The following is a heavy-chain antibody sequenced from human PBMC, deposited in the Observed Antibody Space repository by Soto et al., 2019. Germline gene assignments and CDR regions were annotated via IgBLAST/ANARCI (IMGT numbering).Heavy chain of an antibody. CDR3: ARGGGNGMDV. D-gene: IGHD3-3*01. CDR2: TSYRSKWDH. V-gene: IGHV6-1*01. J-gene: IGHJ6*02. CDR1: GDSVSSNSAA. Sequence: QVQLQQSGPGLVKPSQTLSLNCAISGDSVSSNSAAWNWIRQSPSRGLEWLGRTSYRSKWDHDYAVTVKSRININADTSKNQFALQLNSVTPGDTAVYYCARGGGNGMDVWGQGTTVTVSS.